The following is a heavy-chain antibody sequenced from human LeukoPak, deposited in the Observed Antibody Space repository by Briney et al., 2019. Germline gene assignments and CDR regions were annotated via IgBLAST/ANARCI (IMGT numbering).Heavy chain of an antibody. Sequence: ASVTVSCKASGYTLTAYYLRWVRHAPGPGLEWRGWINANTWDTTYLQKFQGRVTMTRDTSVSTAYKELSSLRSDDTAVYYCSRVSADIVLMLQDLYYMDVWVRGTTVTVCS. V-gene: IGHV1-2*02. J-gene: IGHJ6*03. CDR3: SRVSADIVLMLQDLYYMDV. CDR2: INANTWDT. CDR1: GYTLTAYY. D-gene: IGHD2-8*01.